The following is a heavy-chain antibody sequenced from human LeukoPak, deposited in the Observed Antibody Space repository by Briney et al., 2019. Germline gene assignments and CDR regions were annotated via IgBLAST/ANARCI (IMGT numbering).Heavy chain of an antibody. J-gene: IGHJ4*02. D-gene: IGHD3-10*01. V-gene: IGHV3-7*04. CDR2: IKQDGGEK. CDR3: AREYYYGSESYYNGY. CDR1: GFTFRSYW. Sequence: PGGSLRLSCAASGFTFRSYWMTRVGQTPGKGLEWVANIKQDGGEKYYVASVKGRFTISRDNAKNSLYLQMNSVRAEDTAVYYCAREYYYGSESYYNGYWGQGTLVTVSS.